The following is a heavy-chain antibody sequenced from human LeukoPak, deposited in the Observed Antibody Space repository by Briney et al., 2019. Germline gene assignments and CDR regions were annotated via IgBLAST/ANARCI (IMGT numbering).Heavy chain of an antibody. CDR1: GFTFSNYT. CDR2: ISGSSRYI. D-gene: IGHD2-2*01. V-gene: IGHV3-21*01. Sequence: PGGSLRLSCAASGFTFSNYTMNWVRQAPGKGLEWVSSISGSSRYIYYADSMKGRFTISRDNAKNSLYLQLNSLRAEDTAVYYCAPWYCSSHSCRAFDYWGQGTLVTVSS. CDR3: APWYCSSHSCRAFDY. J-gene: IGHJ4*02.